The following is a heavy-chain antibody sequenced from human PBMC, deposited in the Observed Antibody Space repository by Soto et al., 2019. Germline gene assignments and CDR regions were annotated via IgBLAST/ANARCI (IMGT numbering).Heavy chain of an antibody. Sequence: EVQLAESGGGVLRPGGSLRLSCAASGFTFDDYAMSWARQAPGKGLEWVSGVNWSGGSTGYADSVKGRFTISRDNSKNLLYMRMSGVDTEETDCSNCLGGASLDFDYWGQGTLVTVSS. D-gene: IGHD2-15*01. CDR3: LGGASLDFDY. CDR2: VNWSGGST. J-gene: IGHJ4*02. V-gene: IGHV3-20*01. CDR1: GFTFDDYA.